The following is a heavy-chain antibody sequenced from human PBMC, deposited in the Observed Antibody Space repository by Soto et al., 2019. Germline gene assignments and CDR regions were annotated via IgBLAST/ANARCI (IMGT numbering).Heavy chain of an antibody. V-gene: IGHV1-2*04. Sequence: ASVKVSCKASGYTFTGYYMHWVRQAPGQGLEWMGWINPNSGGTNYAQKFQGWVTMTRDTSISTAYMELSRLRSDDTAVYYCAGGSIVGATRHYYYGMDVWGQGTTVTVSS. CDR3: AGGSIVGATRHYYYGMDV. D-gene: IGHD1-26*01. J-gene: IGHJ6*02. CDR1: GYTFTGYY. CDR2: INPNSGGT.